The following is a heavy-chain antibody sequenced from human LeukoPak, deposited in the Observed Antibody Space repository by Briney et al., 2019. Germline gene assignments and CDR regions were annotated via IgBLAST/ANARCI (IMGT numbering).Heavy chain of an antibody. J-gene: IGHJ5*02. V-gene: IGHV3-21*01. CDR3: ARDLSRHYYGSGSGFDP. CDR1: GFTFSSYS. D-gene: IGHD3-10*01. CDR2: ISSSSSYI. Sequence: TRGSLRLSCAASGFTFSSYSMNWVRQAPGKGLEWVSSISSSSSYIYYADSVKGRFTISRDNAKNSLYLQMNSLRAEDTAVYYCARDLSRHYYGSGSGFDPWGQGTLVTVSS.